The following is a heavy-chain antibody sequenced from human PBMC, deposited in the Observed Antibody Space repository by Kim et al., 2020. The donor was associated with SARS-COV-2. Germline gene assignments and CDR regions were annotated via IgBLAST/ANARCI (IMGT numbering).Heavy chain of an antibody. D-gene: IGHD3-10*01. V-gene: IGHV3-74*01. CDR2: INSDESST. Sequence: GGSLRLSCAASGFTFSSYWMHWVRQAPGKGLVWVSRINSDESSTSYADSVKGRFTISRDNAKNTMYLQMNSLRAEDTAVYYCARYLSGSYSLDYWGQGTLVTVSS. CDR3: ARYLSGSYSLDY. CDR1: GFTFSSYW. J-gene: IGHJ4*02.